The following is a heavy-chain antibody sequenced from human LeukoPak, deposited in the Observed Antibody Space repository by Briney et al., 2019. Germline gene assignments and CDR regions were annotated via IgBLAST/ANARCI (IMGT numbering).Heavy chain of an antibody. Sequence: SETLSLTCAVSGGSSRSGDYFWRWIRQPPGKGLEWIGHIHYSGNTYYNPSLKSRVSISVDTSKNQFSLKLSSVTAADTAVYYCARENNDYGGKKAFDYWGRGTLVTVSS. V-gene: IGHV4-30-4*01. CDR2: IHYSGNT. D-gene: IGHD4-23*01. J-gene: IGHJ4*02. CDR1: GGSSRSGDYF. CDR3: ARENNDYGGKKAFDY.